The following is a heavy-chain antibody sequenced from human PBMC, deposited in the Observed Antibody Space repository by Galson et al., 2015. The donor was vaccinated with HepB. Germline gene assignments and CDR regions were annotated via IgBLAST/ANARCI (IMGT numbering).Heavy chain of an antibody. CDR3: ARSKRVWGSYRDRPNYFDY. J-gene: IGHJ4*02. CDR1: GFTVSSNY. Sequence: SLRLSCAASGFTVSSNYMSWVRQAPGKGLEWVSVIYSGGSTYYADSVKGRLTISRDNSKNTLYLQMNSLRAEDTAVYYCARSKRVWGSYRDRPNYFDYWGQGTLVTVSS. V-gene: IGHV3-66*02. CDR2: IYSGGST. D-gene: IGHD3-16*02.